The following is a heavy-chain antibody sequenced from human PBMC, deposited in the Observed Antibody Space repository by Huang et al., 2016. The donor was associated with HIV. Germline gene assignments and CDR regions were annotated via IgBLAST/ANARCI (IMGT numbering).Heavy chain of an antibody. CDR1: GFTFNKFD. CDR3: AKDGRGSGTYYDYFEY. J-gene: IGHJ4*02. Sequence: QVQLVESGGGVVQPGWSLRLSCAAFGFTFNKFDMPWVRQAPGKGLEWVAIISYDGSSKYHADSVKGRFTISRDNSKNTVYLQMNSLRVEDTAVYYCAKDGRGSGTYYDYFEYWGQGTLVTVSS. D-gene: IGHD1-26*01. V-gene: IGHV3-30*18. CDR2: ISYDGSSK.